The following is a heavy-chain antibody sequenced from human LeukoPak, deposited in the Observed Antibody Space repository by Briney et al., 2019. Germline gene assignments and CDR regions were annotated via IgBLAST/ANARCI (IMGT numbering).Heavy chain of an antibody. Sequence: GGSLRLSCAASGFTFSSYSMNWVRQAPGKGLEWVSPISSSSSYIYYADSVKGRFTISRDNPKNSLYLQMNSLRAEYTAVYYCARVGYDILTGYFDYWGQGTLVTVSS. D-gene: IGHD3-9*01. V-gene: IGHV3-21*01. CDR1: GFTFSSYS. CDR2: ISSSSSYI. CDR3: ARVGYDILTGYFDY. J-gene: IGHJ4*02.